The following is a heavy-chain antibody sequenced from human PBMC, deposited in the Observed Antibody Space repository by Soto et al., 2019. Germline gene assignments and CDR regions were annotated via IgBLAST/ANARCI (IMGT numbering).Heavy chain of an antibody. V-gene: IGHV4-4*02. CDR1: GASVVNGNW. D-gene: IGHD3-10*01. CDR2: VSLAGRN. J-gene: IGHJ4*02. CDR3: ARGFQYWLPTFD. Sequence: QVQLQESGPGLVRPSGTLSLTCSVSGASVVNGNWCSWVRQSPGKGLEWIGEVSLAGRNHYNPSLQCRVTISLDESKNQFSLILTSVTVAAAAIYYCARGFQYWLPTFDWGPGTLVTVS.